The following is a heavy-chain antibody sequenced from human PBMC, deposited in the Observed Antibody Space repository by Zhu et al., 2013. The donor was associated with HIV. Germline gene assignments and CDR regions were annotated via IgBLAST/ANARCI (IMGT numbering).Heavy chain of an antibody. CDR2: INPSGGST. CDR1: GGTFSSYA. Sequence: QVQLVQSGAEVKKPGSSVKVSCKASGGTFSSYAISWVRQAPGQGLEWMGIINPSGGSTSYAQKFQGRVTMTRDTSTSTVYMELSSLRSEDTAVYYCARARVTMIVADYWGQGTLVTVSS. J-gene: IGHJ4*02. V-gene: IGHV1-46*03. CDR3: ARARVTMIVADY. D-gene: IGHD3-22*01.